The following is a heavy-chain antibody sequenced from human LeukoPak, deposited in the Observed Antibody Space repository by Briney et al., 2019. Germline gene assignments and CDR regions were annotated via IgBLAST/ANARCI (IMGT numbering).Heavy chain of an antibody. D-gene: IGHD6-13*01. V-gene: IGHV1-2*06. CDR1: GYTFTGYY. CDR2: INPNSGGT. Sequence: ASVKVSCKASGYTFTGYYMHWVRQAPGQGLEWMGRINPNSGGTNYAHKLQGRVTMTRDTSISTAYMELSRLRSDDTAVYYCARDLGIAAADWFDPWRQGTLVTVPS. J-gene: IGHJ5*02. CDR3: ARDLGIAAADWFDP.